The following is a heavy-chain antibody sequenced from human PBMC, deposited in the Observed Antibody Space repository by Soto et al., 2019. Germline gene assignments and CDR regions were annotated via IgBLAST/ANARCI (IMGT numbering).Heavy chain of an antibody. V-gene: IGHV4-39*01. D-gene: IGHD2-15*01. Sequence: SETMSLTCPVAGASISSSNYWWGRIRQAPGKGLEWIGRIYYTGSISYNPSLKSRVAISIDLSKNQFSLKLASVTAADTAVYYCARQGVSAPNTFDIWGQGTMVTVSS. CDR1: GASISSSNYW. CDR3: ARQGVSAPNTFDI. J-gene: IGHJ3*02. CDR2: IYYTGSI.